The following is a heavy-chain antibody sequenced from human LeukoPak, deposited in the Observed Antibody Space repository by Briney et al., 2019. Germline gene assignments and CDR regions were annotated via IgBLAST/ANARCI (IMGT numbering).Heavy chain of an antibody. CDR3: ARDKRWSRDYYDSSGYQGYGY. V-gene: IGHV3-7*01. Sequence: PGGSLRLSCAASGFTFSSYWMSWVRQAPGKGLEWVASITQDGSQKYYVDSVEGRFTISRDNAKNSLYLQMDSLRAEDTAVYYCARDKRWSRDYYDSSGYQGYGYWGQGTLVTVSS. J-gene: IGHJ4*02. CDR2: ITQDGSQK. CDR1: GFTFSSYW. D-gene: IGHD3-22*01.